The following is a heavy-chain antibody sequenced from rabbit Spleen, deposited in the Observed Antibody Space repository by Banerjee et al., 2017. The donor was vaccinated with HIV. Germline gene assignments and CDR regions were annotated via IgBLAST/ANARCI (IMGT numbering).Heavy chain of an antibody. D-gene: IGHD1-1*01. CDR2: IDGGSSARI. J-gene: IGHJ6*01. CDR1: GFTISSNYW. CDR3: ARDTSSSFSSYGMDL. V-gene: IGHV1S40*01. Sequence: QSLEESGGDLVKPGASLTLTCTASGFTISSNYWMSWVRQAPGKGLEWIAWIDGGSSARISYANWAKGRFTISKTSSTTVALQMTSLTAADTATYFCARDTSSSFSSYGMDLWGPGTLVTVS.